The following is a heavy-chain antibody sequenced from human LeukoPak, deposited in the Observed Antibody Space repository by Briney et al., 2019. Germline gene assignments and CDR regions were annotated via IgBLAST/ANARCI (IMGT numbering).Heavy chain of an antibody. J-gene: IGHJ6*02. CDR2: MNNGPGAT. V-gene: IGHV3-23*01. CDR3: AKTHYDLLDV. D-gene: IGHD5-12*01. CDR1: GVSFSACA. Sequence: GGSLRLSCAASGVSFSACAMSWVRQPPGKGLEWVSAMNNGPGATFYRDSMRGRFTISRDDSKSTLYLQMNSLRDEDTATYYCAKTHYDLLDVWGQGTTVTVSS.